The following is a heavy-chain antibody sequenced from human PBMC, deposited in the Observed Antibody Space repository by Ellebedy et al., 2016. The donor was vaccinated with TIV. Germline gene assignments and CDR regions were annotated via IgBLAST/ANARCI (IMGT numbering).Heavy chain of an antibody. V-gene: IGHV3-7*01. CDR1: GFTFNSYW. CDR3: ASDGSYGDFLSPTHAFEM. Sequence: GGSLRLSCAASGFTFNSYWMSWVRQAPGEGLEWVANINQDGSETYYVDSVRGRFTISRDNAKHSLYLQMNSLRAEDTAVYYCASDGSYGDFLSPTHAFEMWGQGTMITVSS. CDR2: INQDGSET. D-gene: IGHD4-17*01. J-gene: IGHJ3*02.